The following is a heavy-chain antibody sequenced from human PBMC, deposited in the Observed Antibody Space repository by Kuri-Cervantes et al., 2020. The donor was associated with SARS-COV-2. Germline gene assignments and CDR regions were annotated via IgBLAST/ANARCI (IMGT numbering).Heavy chain of an antibody. CDR3: VRDRNYYDNNGYLEY. V-gene: IGHV1-69*06. CDR2: IIPIFGTA. CDR1: GGTFSSYA. Sequence: SVKVSCKASGGTFSSYAISWVRQAPGQGLEWMGGIIPIFGTANYAQKFQGRVTITADKSTSTAYMELSSLRSEDTAVYYCVRDRNYYDNNGYLEYWGQGAQVTVSS. D-gene: IGHD3-22*01. J-gene: IGHJ4*02.